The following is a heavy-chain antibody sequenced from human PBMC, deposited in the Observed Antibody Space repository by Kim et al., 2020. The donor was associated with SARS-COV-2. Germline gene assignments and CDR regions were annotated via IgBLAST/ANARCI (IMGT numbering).Heavy chain of an antibody. J-gene: IGHJ4*02. Sequence: TYNPALKGRVTISVDTSKNQFSLKLSSVTAADTAVYYCARGKYSSSCFDYWGQGTLVTVSS. V-gene: IGHV4-34*01. CDR3: ARGKYSSSCFDY. D-gene: IGHD6-13*01.